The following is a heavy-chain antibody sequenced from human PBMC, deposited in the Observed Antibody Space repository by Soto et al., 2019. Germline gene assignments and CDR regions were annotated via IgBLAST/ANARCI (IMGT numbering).Heavy chain of an antibody. CDR1: GFTFSSYA. D-gene: IGHD6-13*01. V-gene: IGHV3-23*01. Sequence: GGSLRLSCAASGFTFSSYAMSWVRQDPGKGLEWVSAISGSGVSTYYADSVKGRFTISRDNSKNTLYLQMNSLRAEDTAVYYCAKRTIGSSYDYWGQGTLVTVSS. CDR3: AKRTIGSSYDY. CDR2: ISGSGVST. J-gene: IGHJ4*02.